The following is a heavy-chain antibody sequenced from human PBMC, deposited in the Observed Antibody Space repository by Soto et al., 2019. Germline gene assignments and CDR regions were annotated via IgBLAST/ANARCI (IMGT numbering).Heavy chain of an antibody. V-gene: IGHV1-69*01. D-gene: IGHD6-6*01. J-gene: IGHJ5*02. CDR3: ERGERQLVPAGWFDP. CDR2: IIPIFGTA. CDR1: GGTFSSYA. Sequence: QVQLVQSGAEVKKPGSSVKVSCKASGGTFSSYAISWVRQAPGQGLEWMGGIIPIFGTANYAQKFQGRVTITADESTSTAYMELRSQSSEDTAVYYCERGERQLVPAGWFDPWGQGTLVTVSS.